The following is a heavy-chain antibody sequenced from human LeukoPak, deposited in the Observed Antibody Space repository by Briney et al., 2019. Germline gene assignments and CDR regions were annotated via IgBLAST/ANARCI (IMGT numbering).Heavy chain of an antibody. CDR2: IYTSGST. J-gene: IGHJ6*03. D-gene: IGHD1-1*01. CDR3: AREGRNWNDAYYYMDV. CDR1: GYSISSGYY. V-gene: IGHV4-38-2*02. Sequence: SETLSLTCTVSGYSISSGYYWGWIRQPPGKGLEWIGSIYTSGSTNYNPSLKSRVTMSVDTSKNQFSLKLSSVTAADTAVYYCAREGRNWNDAYYYMDVWGKGTTVTISS.